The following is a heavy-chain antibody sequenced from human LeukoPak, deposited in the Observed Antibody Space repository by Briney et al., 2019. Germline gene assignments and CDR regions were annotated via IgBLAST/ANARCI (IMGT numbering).Heavy chain of an antibody. CDR3: ARGYYYDSSGEGFDP. V-gene: IGHV1-69*04. D-gene: IGHD3-22*01. CDR1: GGTFSSYA. J-gene: IGHJ5*02. Sequence: SVKVSCKASGGTFSSYAISWVRQAPGQGLEWMGRIIPILGIANYAQKFQGRVTITADKYTSTAYMELSSLRSEDTAVYYCARGYYYDSSGEGFDPWGQGTLVTVSS. CDR2: IIPILGIA.